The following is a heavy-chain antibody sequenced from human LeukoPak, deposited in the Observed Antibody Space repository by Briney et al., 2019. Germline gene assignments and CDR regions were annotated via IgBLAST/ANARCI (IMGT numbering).Heavy chain of an antibody. CDR3: AKAPLGYCSSTSCRPDYYYGMDV. V-gene: IGHV3-23*01. Sequence: GGSLRLSCAASGFTFSSYAMSWVRQAPGKGLEWVSAISGSGGGTYYADSVKGRFTISRDNSKNTLYLQMNSLRAEDTAVYYCAKAPLGYCSSTSCRPDYYYGMDVWGQGTTVTVSS. CDR2: ISGSGGGT. CDR1: GFTFSSYA. J-gene: IGHJ6*02. D-gene: IGHD2-2*01.